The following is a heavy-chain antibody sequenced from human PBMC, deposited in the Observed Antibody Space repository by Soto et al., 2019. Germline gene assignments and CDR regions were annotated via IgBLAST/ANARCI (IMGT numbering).Heavy chain of an antibody. CDR1: GGTFSSYA. D-gene: IGHD6-19*01. CDR2: IIPIFGTA. V-gene: IGHV1-69*13. CDR3: AREGVAGSGSAREGNFDP. J-gene: IGHJ5*02. Sequence: ASVKVSCKASGGTFSSYAISWVRQAPEQGLEWMGGIIPIFGTANYAQKFQGRVTITADESTSTAYMELSSLRSEDTAVYYCAREGVAGSGSAREGNFDPWGQGTLVTVSS.